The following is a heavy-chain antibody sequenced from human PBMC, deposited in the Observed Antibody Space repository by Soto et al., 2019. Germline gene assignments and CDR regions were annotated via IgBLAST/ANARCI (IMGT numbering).Heavy chain of an antibody. D-gene: IGHD6-13*01. CDR3: ASTPPRPLRTHSSCWFLNWFDP. J-gene: IGHJ5*02. CDR1: GYTFTSYD. CDR2: LNPNRGNT. V-gene: IGHV1-8*01. Sequence: ASVKVSCKASGYTFTSYDINWVRQATGQGLEWLGWLNPNRGNTGYAQKFQGRVTLTRKTSISTASLELSSLRSEDTVVYYCASTPPRPLRTHSSCWFLNWFDPWGQGTLVTVSS.